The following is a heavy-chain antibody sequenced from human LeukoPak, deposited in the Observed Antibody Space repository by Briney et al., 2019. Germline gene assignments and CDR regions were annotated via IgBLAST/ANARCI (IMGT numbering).Heavy chain of an antibody. CDR3: AREYLKSGYSEGYDAFDI. Sequence: PGGSLRLSCAGSGFSFTSHSMHWVRQAPGKGLEYVSAICPNANSRYYASSVKGRFTISRDMSKNTMFLQMRSLGVEDMAVYYCAREYLKSGYSEGYDAFDIWGPGTMVTVSS. D-gene: IGHD3-22*01. CDR2: ICPNANSR. V-gene: IGHV3-64*01. CDR1: GFSFTSHS. J-gene: IGHJ3*02.